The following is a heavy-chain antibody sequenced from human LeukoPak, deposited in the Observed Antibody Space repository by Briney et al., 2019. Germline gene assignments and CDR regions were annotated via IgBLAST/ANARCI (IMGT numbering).Heavy chain of an antibody. J-gene: IGHJ4*02. D-gene: IGHD2-2*01. CDR3: AGSACSSTSCYVFFDY. CDR1: GCSFTSHW. Sequence: GESLKISCKGSGCSFTSHWISWVRQMPGKGLEWMGRIDPSDSYTNYSPSFQGHVTISADKSISTAYLQWSSLKASDTAMYYCAGSACSSTSCYVFFDYWGQGTLVTVSS. V-gene: IGHV5-10-1*01. CDR2: IDPSDSYT.